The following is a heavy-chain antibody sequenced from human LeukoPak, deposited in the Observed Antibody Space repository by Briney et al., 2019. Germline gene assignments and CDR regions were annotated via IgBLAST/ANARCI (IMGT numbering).Heavy chain of an antibody. CDR3: VYYCDSSGYYLLDY. CDR2: ISAYNGNT. D-gene: IGHD3-22*01. J-gene: IGHJ4*02. Sequence: GASVKVSCKASGYTFTSYGISWVRQAPGQGLEWMGWISAYNGNTNYAQKLQGRVTMTTDTSTSTAYMELRSLRSDDTAVYYCVYYCDSSGYYLLDYWGQGTLVTVSS. V-gene: IGHV1-18*01. CDR1: GYTFTSYG.